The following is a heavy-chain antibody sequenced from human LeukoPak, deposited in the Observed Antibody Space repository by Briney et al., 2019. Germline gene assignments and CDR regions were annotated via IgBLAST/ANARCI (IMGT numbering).Heavy chain of an antibody. V-gene: IGHV3-48*01. CDR2: ISSSSSTI. CDR1: GFTFSSYS. CDR3: AREGYYDFWSGEPDY. Sequence: GGSLRLSCAASGFTFSSYSMNWVRQAPGKGLEWVSYISSSSSTIYYADSVKGRFTISRDNSKNTLYLQMNSLRAEDTAVYYCAREGYYDFWSGEPDYGGQGTLVTVSA. D-gene: IGHD3-3*01. J-gene: IGHJ4*02.